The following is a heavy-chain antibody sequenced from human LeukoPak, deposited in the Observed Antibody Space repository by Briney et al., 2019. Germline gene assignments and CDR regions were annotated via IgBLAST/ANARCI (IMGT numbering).Heavy chain of an antibody. Sequence: GSLRLSCAASGFDFSNYAMTWVRRAPGKGLEWVSAVTGTSSKTNYADSVKGRFTISRDNSKNMLYLDMNNLRVEDTAIYYCAKDRSSTTSCSNYWGRGTLVTVSS. D-gene: IGHD2-2*01. V-gene: IGHV3-23*01. CDR1: GFDFSNYA. CDR3: AKDRSSTTSCSNY. J-gene: IGHJ4*02. CDR2: VTGTSSKT.